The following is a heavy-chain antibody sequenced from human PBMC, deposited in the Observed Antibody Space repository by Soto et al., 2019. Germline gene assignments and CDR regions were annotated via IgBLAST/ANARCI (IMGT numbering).Heavy chain of an antibody. CDR3: ARDCADLRYFAWLPQPANWYFNL. D-gene: IGHD3-9*01. CDR1: RCSFSSYW. CDR2: IKQDGSEK. V-gene: IGHV3-7*01. Sequence: GGTLRLSCAAARCSFSSYWMNLVRQDPGKGLERVANIKQDGSEKYYVDCVKCLFTISRDNAMYSLYLQMNSLRPDDTPVYYCARDCADLRYFAWLPQPANWYFNLWGRGTLV. J-gene: IGHJ2*01.